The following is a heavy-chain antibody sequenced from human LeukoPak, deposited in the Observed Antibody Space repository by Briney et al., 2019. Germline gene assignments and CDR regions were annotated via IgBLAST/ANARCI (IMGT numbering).Heavy chain of an antibody. Sequence: SETLSLTCAVYGGSFSGYYWSWIRQPPGKGLEWIGEINHSGSTNYNSSLKSRVTISVDTSKSQFSLKLSSVTAADTAVYYCAREDTAMVDYWGQGTLVTVSS. CDR1: GGSFSGYY. V-gene: IGHV4-34*01. CDR2: INHSGST. J-gene: IGHJ4*02. CDR3: AREDTAMVDY. D-gene: IGHD5-18*01.